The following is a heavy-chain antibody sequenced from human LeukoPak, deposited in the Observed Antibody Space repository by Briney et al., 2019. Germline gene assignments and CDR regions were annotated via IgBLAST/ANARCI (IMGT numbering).Heavy chain of an antibody. J-gene: IGHJ4*02. CDR1: GFTFSYYE. CDR2: ITGGSTTK. CDR3: ARDGDIAVATAPYYFDY. V-gene: IGHV3-48*03. D-gene: IGHD6-19*01. Sequence: GGSLRLSCAASGFTFSYYEMIWVRQAPGKGLEWVSYITGGSTTKNYADSVKGRFTISRDNAKNSLYLQMNSLRAEDTAIYYCARDGDIAVATAPYYFDYWARESWSPSP.